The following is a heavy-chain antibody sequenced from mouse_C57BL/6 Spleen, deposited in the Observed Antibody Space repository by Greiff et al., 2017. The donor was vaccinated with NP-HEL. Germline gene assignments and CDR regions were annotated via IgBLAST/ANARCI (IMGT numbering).Heavy chain of an antibody. CDR3: ARPPYYDYAMDY. Sequence: EVHLVESGGGLVKPGGSLKLSCAASGFTFSDYGMHWVRQAPEKGLEWVAYISSGSSTIYYADTVKGRFTISRDNAKNTLFLQMTSLRSEDTAMYYCARPPYYDYAMDYWGQGTSVTVSS. D-gene: IGHD2-10*01. J-gene: IGHJ4*01. V-gene: IGHV5-17*01. CDR1: GFTFSDYG. CDR2: ISSGSSTI.